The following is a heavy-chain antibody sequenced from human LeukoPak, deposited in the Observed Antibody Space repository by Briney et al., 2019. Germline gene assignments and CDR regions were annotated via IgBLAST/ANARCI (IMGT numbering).Heavy chain of an antibody. CDR1: GFTFSNAW. Sequence: PGGSLRLSCAASGFTFSNAWMSWVRQAPGKGLEWVGRIKSKTDGGTTDYAAPVKGRFTISRDDSKNTLYLQMSSLKIEDTAVYYCAKDAYSSSAVTFDYWGQGTLVTVSS. CDR2: IKSKTDGGTT. D-gene: IGHD6-6*01. V-gene: IGHV3-15*01. CDR3: AKDAYSSSAVTFDY. J-gene: IGHJ4*02.